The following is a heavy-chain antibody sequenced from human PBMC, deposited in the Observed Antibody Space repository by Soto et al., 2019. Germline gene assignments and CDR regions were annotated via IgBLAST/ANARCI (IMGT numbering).Heavy chain of an antibody. CDR1: GYSFTSYW. CDR2: IYPGDSDT. D-gene: IGHD2-2*01. V-gene: IGHV5-51*01. Sequence: GQALKLSFKGSGYSFTSYWIGWVRQMPGKGLEWMGIIYPGDSDTRYSPSFQGQVTISADKSISTAYLQWSSLKASDTAMYYCARLTSVRSPNDYWGQGTLVTVSS. CDR3: ARLTSVRSPNDY. J-gene: IGHJ4*02.